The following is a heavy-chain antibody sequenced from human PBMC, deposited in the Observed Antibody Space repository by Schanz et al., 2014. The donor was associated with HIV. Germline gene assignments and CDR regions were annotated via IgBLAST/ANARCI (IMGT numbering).Heavy chain of an antibody. CDR2: ISHDERNI. D-gene: IGHD2-15*01. CDR1: GFTFSNYG. V-gene: IGHV3-30*03. J-gene: IGHJ4*02. CDR3: ARDLGYCGGGSCS. Sequence: QVQLVESGGGVVQPGRSLRLSCAASGFTFSNYGMHWIRQAPGKGLEWVAVISHDERNIYYADSVKGRFTISRDNSNNKLFLQMNSLRADDTGVYYCARDLGYCGGGSCSWGQGTLVTVSS.